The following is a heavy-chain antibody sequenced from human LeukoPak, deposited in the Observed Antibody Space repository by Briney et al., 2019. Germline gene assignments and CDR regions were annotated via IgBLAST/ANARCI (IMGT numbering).Heavy chain of an antibody. CDR2: INPNSGGT. CDR3: ARGTWITFGGVRQPFDY. Sequence: ASVKVSCKASGYTFTGYYMHWVRQAPGQGLEWMGWINPNSGGTNYAQKFQGRVTMTRDTSLSTAYMELSRLRSDDTAVYYCARGTWITFGGVRQPFDYWGQGTLVTVSS. J-gene: IGHJ4*02. CDR1: GYTFTGYY. V-gene: IGHV1-2*02. D-gene: IGHD3-16*01.